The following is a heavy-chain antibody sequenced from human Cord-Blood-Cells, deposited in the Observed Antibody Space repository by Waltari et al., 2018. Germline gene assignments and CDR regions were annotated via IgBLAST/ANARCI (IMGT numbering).Heavy chain of an antibody. CDR3: AKDLKVAARDGSGY. CDR1: GFTFSSYG. Sequence: QVQLVESGGGVVQPGRSLRLSCAASGFTFSSYGMPWVRQAPGKGLEWVAVISYDGSNKYYADSVKGRFTISRDNSKNTLYLQMNSLRAEDTAVYYCAKDLKVAARDGSGYWGQGTLVTVSS. CDR2: ISYDGSNK. J-gene: IGHJ4*02. D-gene: IGHD6-6*01. V-gene: IGHV3-30*18.